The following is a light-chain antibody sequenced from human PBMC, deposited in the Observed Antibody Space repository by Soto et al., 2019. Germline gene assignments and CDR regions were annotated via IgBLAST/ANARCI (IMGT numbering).Light chain of an antibody. V-gene: IGLV2-14*01. CDR2: DVS. CDR3: SSYAGSSNV. J-gene: IGLJ1*01. CDR1: SSDVGGYNY. Sequence: QSVLTQPASVSGSPGQSITISCTGTSSDVGGYNYVSWYQQYSGKAPKLMIYDVSNRPSGVSNRFSGSKSGNTASLTVSGLQAEDEADYYCSSYAGSSNVFGTGTKVTVL.